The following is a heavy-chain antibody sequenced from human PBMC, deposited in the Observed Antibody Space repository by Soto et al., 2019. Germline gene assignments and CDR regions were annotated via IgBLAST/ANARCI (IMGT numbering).Heavy chain of an antibody. D-gene: IGHD6-19*01. CDR2: ISSSSSYI. CDR3: ARDYLPKTAVAGRGAFRPDY. J-gene: IGHJ4*02. CDR1: GFTFSSYS. Sequence: EVQLVESGGGLVKPGGSLRLSCAASGFTFSSYSMNWVRQAPGKGLEWVSSISSSSSYIYYADSVKGRFTISRDNAKNSLYLQMNSLRAEDTAVYYCARDYLPKTAVAGRGAFRPDYWGQGTLVTVSS. V-gene: IGHV3-21*01.